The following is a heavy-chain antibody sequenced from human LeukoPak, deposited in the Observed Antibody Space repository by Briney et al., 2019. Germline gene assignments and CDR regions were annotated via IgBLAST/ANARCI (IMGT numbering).Heavy chain of an antibody. CDR2: INHSGST. Sequence: PSETLSLTCAVYGGSFSGYYWSWIRQPPGKGLEWIGEINHSGSTNYNPSLKSRVTISVDTSKNQFSLKLSSVTAADTAVCYCARRGCSSTSCYLSMAYFDYWGQGTLVTVSS. D-gene: IGHD2-2*01. CDR1: GGSFSGYY. J-gene: IGHJ4*02. CDR3: ARRGCSSTSCYLSMAYFDY. V-gene: IGHV4-34*01.